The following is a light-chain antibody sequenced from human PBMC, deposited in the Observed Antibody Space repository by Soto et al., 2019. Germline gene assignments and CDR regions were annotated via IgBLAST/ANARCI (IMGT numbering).Light chain of an antibody. Sequence: DTQMTLSPSSLSAAGGDRGTMSCRASQSISSYLNWYQQKPGKAPKLLIYAAFSLQSGVPSRFSGSGSGTDFTLTISSLKPEDFATYYCQQSYSTPWTFGQGTKVDIK. CDR2: AAF. CDR1: QSISSY. CDR3: QQSYSTPWT. J-gene: IGKJ1*01. V-gene: IGKV1-39*01.